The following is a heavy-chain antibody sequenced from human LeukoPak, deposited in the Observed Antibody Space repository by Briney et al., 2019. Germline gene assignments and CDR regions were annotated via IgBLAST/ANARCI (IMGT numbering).Heavy chain of an antibody. CDR3: AGSAGYSSGWTQRFDY. CDR1: GGTFSSYA. D-gene: IGHD6-19*01. J-gene: IGHJ4*02. Sequence: SVKVSCKASGGTFSSYAISWVRQAPGQGLEWMGGIIPIFGTANYAQKFQGRVTITTDESTSTAYMELSSLRSEDTAVYYCAGSAGYSSGWTQRFDYWGQGTLVTVSS. V-gene: IGHV1-69*05. CDR2: IIPIFGTA.